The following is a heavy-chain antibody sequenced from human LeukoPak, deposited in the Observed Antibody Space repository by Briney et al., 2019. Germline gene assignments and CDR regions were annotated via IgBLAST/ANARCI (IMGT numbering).Heavy chain of an antibody. D-gene: IGHD2-15*01. V-gene: IGHV1-2*02. CDR1: GYTFTAYY. J-gene: IGHJ4*02. CDR3: ASEAICAGGSCYLQRVAS. CDR2: IDTNTGDT. Sequence: GASVKVSSEASGYTFTAYYMHWVRQAPGQGLEWMGWIDTNTGDTKYAQNFQGRVTITRDTSIGTAYMELSSLISDDTAVYYCASEAICAGGSCYLQRVASWGPGTLLTVSS.